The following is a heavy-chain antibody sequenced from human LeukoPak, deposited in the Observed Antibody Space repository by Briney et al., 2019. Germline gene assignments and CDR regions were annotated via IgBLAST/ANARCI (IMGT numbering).Heavy chain of an antibody. V-gene: IGHV3-30-3*01. D-gene: IGHD2-15*01. CDR3: AKVRSRGVVVAATVY. CDR1: GFTFSSYA. Sequence: PGRSLRLSCAASGFTFSSYAMHWVRQVPGKGLEWVAVISYDGSNKYYADSVKSRFTISRDNSRNTLYLQMNSLRAEDTAVYYCAKVRSRGVVVAATVYWGQGTLVTVSS. CDR2: ISYDGSNK. J-gene: IGHJ4*02.